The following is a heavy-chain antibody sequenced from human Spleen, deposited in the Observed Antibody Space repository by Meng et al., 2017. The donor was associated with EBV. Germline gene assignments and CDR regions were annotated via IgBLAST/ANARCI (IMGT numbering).Heavy chain of an antibody. D-gene: IGHD6-19*01. V-gene: IGHV3-21*01. CDR2: ISVNGTDI. J-gene: IGHJ4*02. CDR1: GFTFSGYS. CDR3: AVRDASGWAGGH. Sequence: EVGRVVIGGGLGSKGRSMRLCCKGPGFTFSGYSFNWVRQAPGKGLEWVSSISVNGTDIHYADSVKGRFTVTRDNAKNSLFLQMDGLRAEDTAVYYCAVRDASGWAGGHWGQGTLVTVSS.